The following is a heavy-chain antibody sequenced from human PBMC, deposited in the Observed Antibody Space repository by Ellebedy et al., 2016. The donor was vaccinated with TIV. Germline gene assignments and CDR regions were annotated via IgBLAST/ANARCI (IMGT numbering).Heavy chain of an antibody. CDR2: IIPVFGSS. D-gene: IGHD1-1*01. J-gene: IGHJ3*02. CDR3: ARDHEQQLELLYSDHETSDI. V-gene: IGHV1-69*13. Sequence: SVKVSXKAPRDTFSSYTITWVRQAPGQGLEWMGGIIPVFGSSHYAQKFQGRLTITANESTTTAYMELSGLTSEDTAMYYCARDHEQQLELLYSDHETSDIWGQGTMVTVSS. CDR1: RDTFSSYT.